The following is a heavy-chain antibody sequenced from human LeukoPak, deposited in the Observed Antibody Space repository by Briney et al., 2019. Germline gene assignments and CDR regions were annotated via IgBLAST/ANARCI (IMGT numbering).Heavy chain of an antibody. CDR2: IYQSGST. Sequence: SETLSLTCSVSNYSINNGFYWGWIRQSPGKGLEWIGSIYQSGSTYYNPSLKSRVTISVDTSKNQFSLKLSSETAADTAVYYCARHQWVPAFDIWGQGTMVIVSS. D-gene: IGHD1-26*01. J-gene: IGHJ3*02. CDR1: NYSINNGFY. V-gene: IGHV4-38-2*02. CDR3: ARHQWVPAFDI.